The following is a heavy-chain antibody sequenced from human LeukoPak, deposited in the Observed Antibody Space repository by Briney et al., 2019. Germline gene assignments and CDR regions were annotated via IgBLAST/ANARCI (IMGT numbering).Heavy chain of an antibody. CDR1: GFTFSSSW. Sequence: GGSLRLSCAASGFTFSSSWMSWVRQAPGKGLEWVSGINWNGGSTGYADSVKGRFTISRDNAKNSLYLQMNSLRAEDTALYYCARESRAYGMDVWGQGTTITVSS. CDR3: ARESRAYGMDV. V-gene: IGHV3-20*04. CDR2: INWNGGST. J-gene: IGHJ6*02.